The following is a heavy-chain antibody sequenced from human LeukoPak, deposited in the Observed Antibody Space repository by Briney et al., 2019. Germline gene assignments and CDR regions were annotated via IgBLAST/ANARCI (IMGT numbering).Heavy chain of an antibody. J-gene: IGHJ4*02. Sequence: GGSLRLSCAASGFTSSIYAMNWVRQAPGKGLEWVSGISWNSGSIGYADSVKGRFTISRDNAKNSLYLQMNSLRAEDTALYYCAKARGELGYFDYWGQGTLVTVSS. CDR1: GFTSSIYA. V-gene: IGHV3-9*02. D-gene: IGHD1-26*01. CDR3: AKARGELGYFDY. CDR2: ISWNSGSI.